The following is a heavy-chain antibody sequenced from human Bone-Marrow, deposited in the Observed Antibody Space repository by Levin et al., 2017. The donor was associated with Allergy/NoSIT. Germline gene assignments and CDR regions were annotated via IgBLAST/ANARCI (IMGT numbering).Heavy chain of an antibody. CDR1: RGSLGRNY. J-gene: IGHJ3*02. V-gene: IGHV4-59*08. Sequence: NPSETLSLTCTVSRGSLGRNYFSWIRQSPGKGLEWIGHISYNGYSNNNPSLESRVTISRDTSNNQVSLQLTSVTATDTAVYYCARLSSGIYSGSYYEEGAFDIWGRGTMVTVSA. D-gene: IGHD1-26*01. CDR3: ARLSSGIYSGSYYEEGAFDI. CDR2: ISYNGYS.